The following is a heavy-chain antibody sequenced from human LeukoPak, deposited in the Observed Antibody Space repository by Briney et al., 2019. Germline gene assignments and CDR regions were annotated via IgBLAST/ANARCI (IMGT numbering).Heavy chain of an antibody. V-gene: IGHV4-39*01. D-gene: IGHD3-22*01. J-gene: IGHJ4*02. CDR1: GDSISSNSYY. Sequence: SETLSLTCTVSGDSISSNSYYWGWIRQPPGKELEWVGSIYYSGNPFYNPSLKSRVTISVDSSKNQFSLSLDSVTAADTAVYYCASQLDDYYDSTGYYTGFIDYWGPGTLVTVSS. CDR2: IYYSGNP. CDR3: ASQLDDYYDSTGYYTGFIDY.